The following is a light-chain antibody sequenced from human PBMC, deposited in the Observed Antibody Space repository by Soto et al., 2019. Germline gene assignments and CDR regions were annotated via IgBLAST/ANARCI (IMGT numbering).Light chain of an antibody. CDR3: CSYAGSPRYV. CDR1: SSDVGGYNY. J-gene: IGLJ1*01. V-gene: IGLV2-11*01. Sequence: QSALTQPRSVSGSPGQSVTISCTGTSSDVGGYNYVSWYQQHPGKAPTVMIYDVSERPSGVPDRFSGSKSVNTASLTISGLQSEDEADYSCCSYAGSPRYVFGTGTKLTVL. CDR2: DVS.